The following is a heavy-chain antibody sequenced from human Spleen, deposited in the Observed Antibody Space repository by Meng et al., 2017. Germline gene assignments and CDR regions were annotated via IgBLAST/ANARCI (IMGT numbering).Heavy chain of an antibody. J-gene: IGHJ4*02. CDR1: GYTFTSYY. V-gene: IGHV1-46*01. CDR2: LNPSAGST. D-gene: IGHD6-13*01. CDR3: ARENSSSWYYFDS. Sequence: QVQLLQSGAEVKRPGASLKVSCKASGYTFTSYYIHWLRQAPGQGLEWMGILNPSAGSTSYAQKFQGRITMTRDTSTSTVYMELSSLRSEDTAVYYCARENSSSWYYFDSWGQGTLVTVSS.